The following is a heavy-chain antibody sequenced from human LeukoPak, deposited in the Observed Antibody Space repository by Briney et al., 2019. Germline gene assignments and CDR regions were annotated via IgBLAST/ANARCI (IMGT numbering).Heavy chain of an antibody. V-gene: IGHV1-58*02. Sequence: SVKVSCKASGFRFMSSAIQWVRQARGQRLEWLGWIVIGSGNTIYSQRFRERVTISRDTSTETAYLEVSGLRTDDTAVYYCAAAPMGDCWGQGTLVTVSS. CDR3: AAAPMGDC. CDR1: GFRFMSSA. CDR2: IVIGSGNT. J-gene: IGHJ4*02.